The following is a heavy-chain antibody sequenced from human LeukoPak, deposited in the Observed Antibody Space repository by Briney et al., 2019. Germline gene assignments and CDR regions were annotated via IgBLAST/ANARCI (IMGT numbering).Heavy chain of an antibody. J-gene: IGHJ4*02. CDR1: GFTFSSYW. V-gene: IGHV3-74*01. CDR3: ARSNQADDY. CDR2: INPGGSSI. Sequence: GGSLRLSCAASGFTFSSYWMHWVRQVPGKGLVWVARINPGGSSITYADSVKGRFTISRDNAKNTLHLQMDSLRAEDTGVYYCARSNQADDYWGRGTLVTVSS. D-gene: IGHD1-14*01.